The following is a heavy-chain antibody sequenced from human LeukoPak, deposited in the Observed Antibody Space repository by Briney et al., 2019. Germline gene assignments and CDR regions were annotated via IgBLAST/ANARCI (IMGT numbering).Heavy chain of an antibody. V-gene: IGHV3-11*05. J-gene: IGHJ4*02. CDR2: ISSGSTYT. CDR3: ARGDYGGDYFDY. CDR1: GFTFSDHY. D-gene: IGHD4-23*01. Sequence: GGSLRLSCEVSGFTFSDHYMSWIRQAPWKRLEWVSYISSGSTYTNYADSVEGRFTISRDNAKNSLYLQMNSLRAEDTAVYYCARGDYGGDYFDYWGQGTLVTVSS.